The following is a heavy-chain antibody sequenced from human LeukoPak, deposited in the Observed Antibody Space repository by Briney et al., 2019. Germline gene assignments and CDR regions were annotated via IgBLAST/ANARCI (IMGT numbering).Heavy chain of an antibody. D-gene: IGHD3-3*01. CDR3: ARKRGYYDFWSGYCFDY. CDR1: GFTFSSYW. V-gene: IGHV3-7*03. J-gene: IGHJ4*02. CDR2: IKQDGSEK. Sequence: GGSLRLSCAASGFTFSSYWMSWVRQAPGKGLEWVANIKQDGSEKYYVDSVKGRFTISRDNSKNTLYLQMNSLRAEDTAVYYCARKRGYYDFWSGYCFDYWGQGTLVTVSS.